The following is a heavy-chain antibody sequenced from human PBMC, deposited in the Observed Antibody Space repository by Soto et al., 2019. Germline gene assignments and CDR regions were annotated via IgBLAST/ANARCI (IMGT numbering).Heavy chain of an antibody. Sequence: GGSLRLSCAASGFTFSSYAMHWVRQAPGKGLEWVAVISYDGSNKYYADSVKGRFTISRDNSKNTLYLQMNSLRAEDTAVYYWARDDYRADAFDIWGQGTMVTVS. CDR3: ARDDYRADAFDI. J-gene: IGHJ3*02. D-gene: IGHD4-4*01. CDR1: GFTFSSYA. CDR2: ISYDGSNK. V-gene: IGHV3-30-3*01.